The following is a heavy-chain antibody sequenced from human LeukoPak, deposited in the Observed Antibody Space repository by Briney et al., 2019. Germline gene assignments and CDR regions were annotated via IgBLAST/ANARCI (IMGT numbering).Heavy chain of an antibody. V-gene: IGHV3-23*01. D-gene: IGHD2-21*02. J-gene: IGHJ4*02. CDR1: RFTFSSYW. CDR3: ATYCGGDCYSEHIDY. Sequence: GGSLRLSCAASRFTFSSYWMSWVRQAPGKGLEWVSAISGSGGSTYYADSVKGRFTISRDNSKNTLYLQMNSLRAEDTAVYYCATYCGGDCYSEHIDYWGQGTLVTVSS. CDR2: ISGSGGST.